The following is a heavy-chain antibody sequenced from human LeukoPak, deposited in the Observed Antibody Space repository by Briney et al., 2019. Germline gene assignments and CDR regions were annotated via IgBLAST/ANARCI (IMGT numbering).Heavy chain of an antibody. V-gene: IGHV1-69*06. J-gene: IGHJ4*02. Sequence: AVTVSCKASGGTFSSYAISWVRQAPGQGLEWMGGIIPIFGTANYAQKFQGRVTITADKSTSTAYMELSSLRSEDTAVYYCAREDYGDYDGGDYWGQGTLVTVSS. CDR3: AREDYGDYDGGDY. D-gene: IGHD4-17*01. CDR2: IIPIFGTA. CDR1: GGTFSSYA.